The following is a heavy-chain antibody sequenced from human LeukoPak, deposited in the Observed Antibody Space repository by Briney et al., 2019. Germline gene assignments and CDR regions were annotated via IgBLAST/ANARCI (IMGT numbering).Heavy chain of an antibody. J-gene: IGHJ5*02. V-gene: IGHV4-39*01. CDR2: IYYSGST. D-gene: IGHD1-26*01. Sequence: PSETLSLTCTVSGGSISSSSYYWGWIRQPPGKGLEWIGSIYYSGSTYYNPSLKSRVTISVDTSKNQFSLKLSSVTAADTAVYYCATMGAHSGSYVWFDPWGQGTLVTVSS. CDR3: ATMGAHSGSYVWFDP. CDR1: GGSISSSSYY.